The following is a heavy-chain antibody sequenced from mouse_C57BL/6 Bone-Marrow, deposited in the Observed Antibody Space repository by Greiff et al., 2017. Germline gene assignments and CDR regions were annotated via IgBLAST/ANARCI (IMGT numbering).Heavy chain of an antibody. CDR3: ARDNTTVVATSDYFDY. Sequence: DVKLVESGGGLVKPGGSLKLSCAASGFTFSSYAMSWVRQTPEKRLEWVATISDGGSYTYYPDNVKGRFTISRDNAKNNLYLQMSHLKSEDTAMYYCARDNTTVVATSDYFDYWGQGTTLTVSS. CDR2: ISDGGSYT. D-gene: IGHD1-1*01. CDR1: GFTFSSYA. V-gene: IGHV5-4*01. J-gene: IGHJ2*01.